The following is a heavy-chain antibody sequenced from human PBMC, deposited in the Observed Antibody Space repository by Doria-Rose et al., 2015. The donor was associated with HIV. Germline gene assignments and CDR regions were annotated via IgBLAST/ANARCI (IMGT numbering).Heavy chain of an antibody. Sequence: QLQESGPGLVKPSEALSLTCSVSGGSISHYYWSWIRQPPGKGLEYIGDICYTGSTNYSPSLTSRVSISIDTPKNRFSLRLSSVTAADTAVYYCARVLSGTYDYWGQGTLVTVSS. V-gene: IGHV4-59*01. D-gene: IGHD1-26*01. CDR1: GGSISHYY. CDR2: ICYTGST. J-gene: IGHJ4*02. CDR3: ARVLSGTYDY.